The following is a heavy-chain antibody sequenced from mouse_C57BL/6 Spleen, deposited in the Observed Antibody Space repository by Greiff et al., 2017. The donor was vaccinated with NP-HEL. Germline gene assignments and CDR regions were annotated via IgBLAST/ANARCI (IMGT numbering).Heavy chain of an antibody. CDR3: ARWGYYDYDVAWFAY. J-gene: IGHJ3*01. D-gene: IGHD2-4*01. Sequence: VQRVESGPELVKPGASVKISCKASGYAFSSSWMNWVKQRPGKGLEWIGRIYPGDGDTNYNGKFKDKATLTADKSSSTAYMQLSSLTSEDSAVYFCARWGYYDYDVAWFAYWGQGTLVTVSA. V-gene: IGHV1-82*01. CDR1: GYAFSSSW. CDR2: IYPGDGDT.